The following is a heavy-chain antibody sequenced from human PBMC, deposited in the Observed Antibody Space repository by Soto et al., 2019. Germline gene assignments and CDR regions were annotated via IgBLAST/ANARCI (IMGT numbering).Heavy chain of an antibody. J-gene: IGHJ2*01. V-gene: IGHV3-13*01. CDR2: IGTAGDT. CDR3: ARAPTPYGDALYFEL. Sequence: EVKVVESGGGLVQPGGSLRLSCAASGFTFSSYVMHWVRQATGKGLEWVSAIGTAGDTYYPCSVKGRLTIYRENTKNSVSLQMSSLRAGDTAVYYCARAPTPYGDALYFELWGRGTLVNVSS. CDR1: GFTFSSYV. D-gene: IGHD4-17*01.